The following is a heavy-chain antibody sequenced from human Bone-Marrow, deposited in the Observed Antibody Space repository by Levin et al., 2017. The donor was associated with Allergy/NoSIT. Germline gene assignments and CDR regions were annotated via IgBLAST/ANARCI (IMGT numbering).Heavy chain of an antibody. V-gene: IGHV1-46*01. D-gene: IGHD2-21*02. CDR1: GSTFTSYY. CDR2: ISPSGGST. Sequence: GGSLRLSCKASGSTFTSYYMHWVRQAPGQGLEWMGIISPSGGSTNYAQKFQGRVTMTRDTSTSTVYMELSSLRSEDTAVYYCARDAPGPGDIASLIIDFWGQGTLVTVSS. J-gene: IGHJ4*02. CDR3: ARDAPGPGDIASLIIDF.